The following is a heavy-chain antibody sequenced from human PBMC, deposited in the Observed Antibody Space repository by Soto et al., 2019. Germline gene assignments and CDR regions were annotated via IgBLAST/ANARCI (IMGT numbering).Heavy chain of an antibody. V-gene: IGHV4-59*01. J-gene: IGHJ3*02. D-gene: IGHD2-2*01. CDR3: ARAAAYCSSTSCRLRVDAFDI. CDR2: IYYSGST. CDR1: GGSISSYY. Sequence: SETLSLTCTVSGGSISSYYWSWIRQPPGKGLECIGYIYYSGSTNYNPSLKSRVTISVDTSKNQFSLKLSSVTAADTAVYYCARAAAYCSSTSCRLRVDAFDIWGQGTMVTVSS.